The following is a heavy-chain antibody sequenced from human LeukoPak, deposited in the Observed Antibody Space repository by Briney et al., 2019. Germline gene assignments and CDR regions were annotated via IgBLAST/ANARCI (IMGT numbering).Heavy chain of an antibody. D-gene: IGHD4/OR15-4a*01. J-gene: IGHJ6*03. CDR2: INHIGST. CDR3: ARGPNYQSLYNSYYFMNV. CDR1: GVSFSGYY. V-gene: IGHV4-34*01. Sequence: SETLSLTCAVYGVSFSGYYWTWVRQPPGKGLEWIGEINHIGSTNYNPSLKNRVTISPDTSKNQFSVSLTSVTAADTAVYFCARGPNYQSLYNSYYFMNVWGKGTPVTVSS.